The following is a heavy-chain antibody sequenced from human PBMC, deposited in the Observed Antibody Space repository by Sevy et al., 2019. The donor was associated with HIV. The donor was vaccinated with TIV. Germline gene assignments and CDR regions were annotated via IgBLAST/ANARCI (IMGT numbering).Heavy chain of an antibody. CDR2: IIGSGGSGDKT. CDR1: GFTFSSYA. CDR3: ARKYGSSGYFDY. V-gene: IGHV3-23*01. Sequence: GGSLRLSCAASGFTFSSYAMNWVRQAPGKGLEWVSGIIGSGGSGDKTNYADSVKGRFTISRDDSKNSLYLQLNSLRAEDTAIYYCARKYGSSGYFDYWGQGTLVTVSS. J-gene: IGHJ4*02. D-gene: IGHD3-22*01.